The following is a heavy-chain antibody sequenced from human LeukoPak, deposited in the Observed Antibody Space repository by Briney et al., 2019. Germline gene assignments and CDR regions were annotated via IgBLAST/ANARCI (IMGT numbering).Heavy chain of an antibody. J-gene: IGHJ4*02. CDR2: IKPDGGQK. V-gene: IGHV3-7*03. D-gene: IGHD1-20*01. Sequence: GGSLRLSCAASGFPFSSYWMSWVRQAPGKGLEWVANIKPDGGQKYYVDSVKGRFTISRDNAKNSLYLQMDNLRAEDTAVYFCARDRESNWYPFLDCWGQGTLVTVSS. CDR1: GFPFSSYW. CDR3: ARDRESNWYPFLDC.